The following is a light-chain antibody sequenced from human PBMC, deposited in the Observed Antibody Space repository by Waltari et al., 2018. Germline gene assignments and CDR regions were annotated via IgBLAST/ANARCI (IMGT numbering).Light chain of an antibody. CDR3: SSYAGSNNLV. CDR1: SSDVGGYNY. CDR2: EVS. V-gene: IGLV2-8*01. Sequence: QSALTQPPSASGSPGQSVTISCTGPSSDVGGYNYGAWYHQHPGKAPKLMIYEVSKRPSGVPDRFSGSKSGNTASLTVSGLQAEDEADYYCSSYAGSNNLVFGTGTKVTVL. J-gene: IGLJ1*01.